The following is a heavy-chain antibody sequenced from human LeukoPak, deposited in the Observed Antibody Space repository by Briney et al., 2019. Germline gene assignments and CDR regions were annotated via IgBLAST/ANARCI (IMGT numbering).Heavy chain of an antibody. CDR2: ISYDGSKT. V-gene: IGHV3-30-3*01. J-gene: IGHJ4*02. Sequence: PGGSLRLSCAASGFSFSSYAVHWVRQAPGKGLEWVAVISYDGSKTYYADSVKGRFTISRDNSKNTLYLQMSSLRADDTAVYYCARERAGDPEYWGQGTLVTVSS. D-gene: IGHD7-27*01. CDR1: GFSFSSYA. CDR3: ARERAGDPEY.